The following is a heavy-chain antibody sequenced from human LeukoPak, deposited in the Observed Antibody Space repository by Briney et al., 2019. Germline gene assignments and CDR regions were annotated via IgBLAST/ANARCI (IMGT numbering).Heavy chain of an antibody. CDR3: GAITVAGQSPTDY. D-gene: IGHD6-19*01. CDR1: GFTFSSYS. V-gene: IGHV3-21*01. CDR2: ISSSSSYI. J-gene: IGHJ4*02. Sequence: GGSLRLSCAASGFTFSSYSMNWVRQAPGKGLEWVSSISSSSSYIYYADSVKGRFTISRDNAKNSLYLQMNSLRAEDTAVYYCGAITVAGQSPTDYWGQGTLVTVSS.